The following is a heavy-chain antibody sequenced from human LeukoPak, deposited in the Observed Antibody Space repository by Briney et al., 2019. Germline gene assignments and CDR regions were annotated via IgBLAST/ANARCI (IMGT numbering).Heavy chain of an antibody. D-gene: IGHD5-18*01. CDR2: IYSGGST. V-gene: IGHV3-53*01. CDR1: GFTVSSNY. J-gene: IGHJ3*02. Sequence: GGSLRLSCAASGFTVSSNYMSWVRQAPGKGLEWVSVIYSGGSTYYADSVKGRFTISRNNSKNTLYLQMNSLRAEDTAVYYCAREGYSYGYAFDIWRQGTMVTVSS. CDR3: AREGYSYGYAFDI.